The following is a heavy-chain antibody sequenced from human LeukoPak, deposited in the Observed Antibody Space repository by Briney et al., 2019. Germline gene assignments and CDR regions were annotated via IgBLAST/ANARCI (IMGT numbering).Heavy chain of an antibody. CDR2: IIPIFGTA. Sequence: GASVKVSCKASGGTFSGYAISWVRQAPGQGLEWMGGIIPIFGTANYAQKFQGRVTITADESTSTAYMELSSLRSEDTAVYYCASPQTGYCSSTSCYDFDYWGQGTLVTVSS. V-gene: IGHV1-69*13. D-gene: IGHD2-2*01. CDR3: ASPQTGYCSSTSCYDFDY. CDR1: GGTFSGYA. J-gene: IGHJ4*02.